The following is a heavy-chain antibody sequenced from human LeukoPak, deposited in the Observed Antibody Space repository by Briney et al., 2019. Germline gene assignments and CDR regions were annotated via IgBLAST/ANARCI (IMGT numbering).Heavy chain of an antibody. CDR1: AFAFSNHA. Sequence: GGSLRLSCTASAFAFSNHAMHWVRQAPGKGLEWVSGISWNSGSIGYADSVKGRFTISRDNAKNSLYLQMNSLRAEDTALYYCAANSGSIDYWGQGTLVTVSS. CDR3: AANSGSIDY. D-gene: IGHD3-10*01. CDR2: ISWNSGSI. J-gene: IGHJ4*02. V-gene: IGHV3-9*01.